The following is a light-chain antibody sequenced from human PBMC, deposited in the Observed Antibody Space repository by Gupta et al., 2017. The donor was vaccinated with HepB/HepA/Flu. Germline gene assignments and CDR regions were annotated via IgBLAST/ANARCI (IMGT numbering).Light chain of an antibody. CDR3: SSSAGSMTFV. CDR1: SSDVGAYNY. Sequence: QSALTQPPSASGSPGQSVTISCTGTSSDVGAYNYVSWYRQYPGQAPKLIIYDVTKRPSGVPDRFSGSKSGNTASLTVSGLQAEDEAYYFCSSSAGSMTFVFGGGTKVTVL. CDR2: DVT. V-gene: IGLV2-8*01. J-gene: IGLJ3*02.